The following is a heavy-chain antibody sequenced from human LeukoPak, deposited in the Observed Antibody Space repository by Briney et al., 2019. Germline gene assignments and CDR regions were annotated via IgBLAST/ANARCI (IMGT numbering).Heavy chain of an antibody. V-gene: IGHV3-66*01. Sequence: GGSLRLSCAASGFTVSSNYMSWVRQAPGKGLEWVSVIYSGGSTYYADSVKGRFTISRDNSKNTLYLQMNSLRAEDTAVCYCARDQVTTTPVYYYYGMDVWGQGTTVTVSS. CDR3: ARDQVTTTPVYYYYGMDV. CDR2: IYSGGST. CDR1: GFTVSSNY. J-gene: IGHJ6*02. D-gene: IGHD4-17*01.